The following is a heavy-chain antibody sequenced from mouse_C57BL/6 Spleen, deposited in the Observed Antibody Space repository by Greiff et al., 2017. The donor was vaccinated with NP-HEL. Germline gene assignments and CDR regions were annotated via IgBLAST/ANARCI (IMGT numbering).Heavy chain of an antibody. CDR2: SRHKANDYTT. J-gene: IGHJ4*01. CDR3: ARGWLLYYAMDY. Sequence: EVKVVESGGGLVQSGRSLRLSCATSGFTFSDFYMEWVRQAPGQGLEWIAASRHKANDYTTEYSSSVKGRFIVSRDTSQSILYLQMNALRAEDTAIYYCARGWLLYYAMDYWGQGTSVTVSS. V-gene: IGHV7-1*01. CDR1: GFTFSDFY. D-gene: IGHD2-3*01.